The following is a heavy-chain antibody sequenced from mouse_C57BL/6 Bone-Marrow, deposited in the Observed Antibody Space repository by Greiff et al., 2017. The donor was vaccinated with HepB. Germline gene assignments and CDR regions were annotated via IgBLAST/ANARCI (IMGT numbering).Heavy chain of an antibody. J-gene: IGHJ4*01. D-gene: IGHD1-1*01. CDR2: SRNKANDYTT. Sequence: EVKLMESGGGLVQSGRSLRLSCATSGFTFSDFYMEWVRQAPGKGLEWIAASRNKANDYTTEYSASVKGRFIVSRDTSQSILYLQMNALRAEDTAIYYCARVITTNYAMDYWGQGTSVTVSS. CDR3: ARVITTNYAMDY. V-gene: IGHV7-1*01. CDR1: GFTFSDFY.